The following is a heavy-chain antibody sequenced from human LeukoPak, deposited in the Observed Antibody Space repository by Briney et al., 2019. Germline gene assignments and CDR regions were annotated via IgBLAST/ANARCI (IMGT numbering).Heavy chain of an antibody. Sequence: ASVKVSCKASGYTFTIYGISWVRQAPGQGLEWMGWISAYNGNTNYAQKPQGRVTMTTDKSTSTAYMELRRLRSDDTAVYYCARDLGYCSSTNCSQIDYWGQGTLVTVSS. D-gene: IGHD2-2*01. CDR3: ARDLGYCSSTNCSQIDY. CDR2: ISAYNGNT. J-gene: IGHJ4*02. CDR1: GYTFTIYG. V-gene: IGHV1-18*01.